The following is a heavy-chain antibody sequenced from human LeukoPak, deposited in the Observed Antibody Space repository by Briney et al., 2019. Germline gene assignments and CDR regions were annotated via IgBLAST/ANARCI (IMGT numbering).Heavy chain of an antibody. Sequence: GESLKISCKGSGYSFTSYWIGWVRQMPGKGLEWMGIIYPGDSDTRYSPSFQGQVTISADKSISTAYLQWSSLKASDTAMYYCARALDLDIVVVYDAFDIWGQGTMVTVSS. CDR1: GYSFTSYW. CDR2: IYPGDSDT. V-gene: IGHV5-51*01. CDR3: ARALDLDIVVVYDAFDI. D-gene: IGHD2-2*01. J-gene: IGHJ3*02.